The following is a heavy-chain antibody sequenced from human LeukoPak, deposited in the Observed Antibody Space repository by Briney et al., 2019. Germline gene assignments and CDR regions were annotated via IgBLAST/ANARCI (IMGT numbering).Heavy chain of an antibody. CDR2: IWYDGSNK. CDR3: AKAPPDYYDSSGYRYY. D-gene: IGHD3-22*01. Sequence: GGSLRLSCAASGFTFSSYGMHWVRQAPGKGLEWVAVIWYDGSNKYYADSVKGRFTISRDNSKNTLYLQMNSLRAEDTAVYYCAKAPPDYYDSSGYRYYWGQGTPVTVSS. J-gene: IGHJ4*02. CDR1: GFTFSSYG. V-gene: IGHV3-33*06.